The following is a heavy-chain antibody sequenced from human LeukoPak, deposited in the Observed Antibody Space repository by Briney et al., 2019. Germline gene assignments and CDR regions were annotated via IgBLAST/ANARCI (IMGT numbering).Heavy chain of an antibody. V-gene: IGHV3-21*01. D-gene: IGHD3-9*01. CDR1: GFTLSSYS. CDR3: ARDSDVLRYFDWLLDY. Sequence: GGSLRLSCAASGFTLSSYSMNWVRQAPGKGLEWVSSISSSSSYIYYADSVKGRFTISRDNAKNSLYLQMNSLRAEDTAVYYCARDSDVLRYFDWLLDYWGQGTLVTVSS. CDR2: ISSSSSYI. J-gene: IGHJ4*02.